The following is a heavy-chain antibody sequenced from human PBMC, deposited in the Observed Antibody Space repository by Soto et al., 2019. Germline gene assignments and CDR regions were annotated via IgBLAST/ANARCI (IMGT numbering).Heavy chain of an antibody. Sequence: GGSLRLSCAASGFTFSNAWMSWVRQAPGKGLEWVGRIKSKTDGGTTDYAAPVKGRFTISRDDSKNTLYLQMNSLKTEDTAVYYCTTDSLPTGDENAFDIWGQGTMVTVSS. D-gene: IGHD7-27*01. CDR3: TTDSLPTGDENAFDI. CDR2: IKSKTDGGTT. V-gene: IGHV3-15*01. CDR1: GFTFSNAW. J-gene: IGHJ3*02.